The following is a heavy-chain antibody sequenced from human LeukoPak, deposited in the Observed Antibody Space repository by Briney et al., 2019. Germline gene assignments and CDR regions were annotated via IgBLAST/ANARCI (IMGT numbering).Heavy chain of an antibody. Sequence: ASVKVSCKASGYTFTSYDINWVRQATGQGLEWMGWMNPNSGNTGYAQKFQGRVTITRNTSISTAYMELSSLRSEDTAVYYCATGLGGTYYYYYMDVWGKGTTVTVSS. CDR3: ATGLGGTYYYYYMDV. V-gene: IGHV1-8*03. J-gene: IGHJ6*03. CDR2: MNPNSGNT. D-gene: IGHD1-14*01. CDR1: GYTFTSYD.